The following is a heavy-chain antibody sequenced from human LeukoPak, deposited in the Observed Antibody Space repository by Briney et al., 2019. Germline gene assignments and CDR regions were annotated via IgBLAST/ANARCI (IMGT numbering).Heavy chain of an antibody. CDR1: GFTVSSNY. D-gene: IGHD6-13*01. J-gene: IGHJ3*02. CDR3: ARGLIAAAGTDI. CDR2: IYSGGST. V-gene: IGHV3-66*02. Sequence: GGSLRLSCAASGFTVSSNYMSWVRQAPGKGLEWVSVIYSGGSTYYADSVKGRFTISRDNSKSTLYLQMNSLRAEDTAVYYCARGLIAAAGTDIWGQGTMVTVSS.